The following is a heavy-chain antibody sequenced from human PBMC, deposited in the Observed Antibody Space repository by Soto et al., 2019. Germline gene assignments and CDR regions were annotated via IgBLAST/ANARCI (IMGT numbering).Heavy chain of an antibody. CDR3: ARGPDVDIVATISGHYYYYMDV. Sequence: QVQLQQWGAGLLKPSETLSLTCAVYGGSFSGYYWSWIRQPPGKGLEWIGEINHSGSTNYNPSLKCRVHISVDSSQSQCSLKLNSVPAADPALYSCARGPDVDIVATISGHYYYYMDVWGKGTTVTVSS. V-gene: IGHV4-34*01. CDR2: INHSGST. J-gene: IGHJ6*03. D-gene: IGHD5-12*01. CDR1: GGSFSGYY.